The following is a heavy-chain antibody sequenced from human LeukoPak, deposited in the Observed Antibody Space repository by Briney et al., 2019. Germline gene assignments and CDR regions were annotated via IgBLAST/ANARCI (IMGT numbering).Heavy chain of an antibody. CDR1: GFTFSTYE. J-gene: IGHJ4*02. Sequence: GGSLRLSCSTSGFTFSTYEINWVRQAPGKGLEWVSYMTTSGTTTFYADSVKGRFTISRDNAKNSLYLQMNSLRAEDTAVYYCARGVEMATIYFDYWGQGTLVTVSS. CDR2: MTTSGTTT. V-gene: IGHV3-48*03. CDR3: ARGVEMATIYFDY. D-gene: IGHD5-24*01.